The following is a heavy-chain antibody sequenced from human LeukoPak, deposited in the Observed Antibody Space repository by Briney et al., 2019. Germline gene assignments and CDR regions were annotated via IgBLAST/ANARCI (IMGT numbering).Heavy chain of an antibody. CDR3: ARGLQDRYCSSTSCPYYYYYGMDV. J-gene: IGHJ6*02. V-gene: IGHV3-21*01. Sequence: GGSLRLSCAASGFTFGSYSMNWVRQAPGKGLEWVSSISSSSSYIYYADSVKGRFTISRDNAKNSLYLQMNSLRAEDTAVYYCARGLQDRYCSSTSCPYYYYYGMDVWGQGTTVTVSS. D-gene: IGHD2-2*01. CDR2: ISSSSSYI. CDR1: GFTFGSYS.